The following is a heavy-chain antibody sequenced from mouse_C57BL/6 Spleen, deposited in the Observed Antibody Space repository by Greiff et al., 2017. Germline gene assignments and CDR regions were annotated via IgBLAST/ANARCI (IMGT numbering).Heavy chain of an antibody. J-gene: IGHJ2*01. V-gene: IGHV1-15*01. CDR2: IDPETGGT. D-gene: IGHD4-1*01. CDR1: GYTFTDYE. Sequence: VQLQESGAELVRPGASVTLSCKASGYTFTDYEMHWVKQTPVHGLEWIGAIDPETGGTAYNQKFKGKAILTADKSSSTAYMELRSLTSEDSAVYYCTRWKTGRGYWGQGTTLTVSS. CDR3: TRWKTGRGY.